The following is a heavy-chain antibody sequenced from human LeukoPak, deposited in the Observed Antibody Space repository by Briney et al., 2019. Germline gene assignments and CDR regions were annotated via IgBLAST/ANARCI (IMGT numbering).Heavy chain of an antibody. J-gene: IGHJ4*02. CDR2: MNPNSGNT. Sequence: GASVKVSCKASGCTFTSYDINWVRQATGQGLEWMGWMNPNSGNTGYAQKFQGRVTMTRNTSISTAYMELSSLRSEDTAVYYCARRSPAWYYYDSSGYRNLDYWGQGTLVTVSS. V-gene: IGHV1-8*01. CDR3: ARRSPAWYYYDSSGYRNLDY. D-gene: IGHD3-22*01. CDR1: GCTFTSYD.